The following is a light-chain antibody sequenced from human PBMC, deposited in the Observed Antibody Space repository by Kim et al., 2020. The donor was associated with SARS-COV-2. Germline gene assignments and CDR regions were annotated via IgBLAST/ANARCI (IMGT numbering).Light chain of an antibody. Sequence: DIQMTQSPSTLSAFVGDRVTMTCRASQSVDGWLAWYQQKPGKAPRLLIYQASKLASGVASRFSGSGSGTDFTLTVSNLQSDDSAVYYCKQYETYWTFGPGTKVDIK. CDR3: KQYETYWT. CDR1: QSVDGW. J-gene: IGKJ1*01. V-gene: IGKV1-5*03. CDR2: QAS.